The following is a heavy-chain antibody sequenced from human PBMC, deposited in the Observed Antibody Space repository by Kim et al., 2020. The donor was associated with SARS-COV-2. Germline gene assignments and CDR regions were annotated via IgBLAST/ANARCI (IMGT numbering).Heavy chain of an antibody. Sequence: GGSLRLSCAASGFTFGDYAMHWVRQAPGKGLEWVSGISWNSGSIGYADSVKGRFTISRDNAKNSLYLQMNSLRAEDTALYYCAKDRADSSGYHDAFDIWGQGTMVTVSS. CDR2: ISWNSGSI. J-gene: IGHJ3*02. CDR1: GFTFGDYA. CDR3: AKDRADSSGYHDAFDI. D-gene: IGHD3-22*01. V-gene: IGHV3-9*01.